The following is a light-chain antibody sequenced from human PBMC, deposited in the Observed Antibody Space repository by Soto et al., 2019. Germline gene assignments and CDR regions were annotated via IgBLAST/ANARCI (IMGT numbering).Light chain of an antibody. V-gene: IGKV1-5*03. Sequence: DIPMTQSPSTLSASVGDRVTITCRASQTVNNWLAWYQQKPGKAPKLLIYEGSNLESGVPSRFSGSGSGTEFTHTISSVQPDDFATYYYQKYNSHSPAWKFGQRTTVDIK. CDR3: QKYNSHSPAWK. CDR1: QTVNNW. J-gene: IGKJ1*01. CDR2: EGS.